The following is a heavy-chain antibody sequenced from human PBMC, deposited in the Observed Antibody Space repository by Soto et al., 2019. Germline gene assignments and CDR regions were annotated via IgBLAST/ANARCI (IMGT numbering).Heavy chain of an antibody. V-gene: IGHV3-23*01. Sequence: EVQLLESGGGLVQPGGSLRLSCAASGFSFSTYAMTWVRQAPGKGLEWVSGISGNSGSTYYADSVKGGFTVSRDNSRNTVYLQMNRPRGDDTAVYYCAKVSVVVLAAGDWFDSWGQGTLVTVSS. CDR1: GFSFSTYA. J-gene: IGHJ5*01. D-gene: IGHD2-15*01. CDR2: ISGNSGST. CDR3: AKVSVVVLAAGDWFDS.